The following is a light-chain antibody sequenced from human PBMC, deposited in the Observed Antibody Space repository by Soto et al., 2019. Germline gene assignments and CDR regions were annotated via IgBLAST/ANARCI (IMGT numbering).Light chain of an antibody. Sequence: QYALTQPRSVSGSPGQSVTISCTGTSSDVGGYNYVSWYQQHPGKAPKLMIYDVSKRPSGVPDRFSGSKSGNTASLTISGLQAEDEADYYCCSYAGSYTLGVFGTGTQLTVL. V-gene: IGLV2-11*01. CDR3: CSYAGSYTLGV. J-gene: IGLJ1*01. CDR2: DVS. CDR1: SSDVGGYNY.